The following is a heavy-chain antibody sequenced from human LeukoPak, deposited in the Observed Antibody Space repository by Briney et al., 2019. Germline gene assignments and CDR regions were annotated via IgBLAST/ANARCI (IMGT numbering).Heavy chain of an antibody. J-gene: IGHJ5*02. CDR3: ARPVGRYYSTNWFDP. D-gene: IGHD4-11*01. CDR2: INHSGST. CDR1: GGSFSGYY. Sequence: SETLSLTCAVYGGSFSGYYWSWIRQPPGKGLEWIGEINHSGSTNYNPSLKSRVTISVDTSKNQFSLKLSSVTAADTAVYYCARPVGRYYSTNWFDPWGQGTLITVSS. V-gene: IGHV4-34*01.